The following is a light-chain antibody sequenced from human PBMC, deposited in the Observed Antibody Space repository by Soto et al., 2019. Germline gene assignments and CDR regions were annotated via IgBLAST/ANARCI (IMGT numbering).Light chain of an antibody. CDR1: SSNIGKNA. CDR2: YDD. V-gene: IGLV1-36*01. J-gene: IGLJ1*01. CDR3: AAWDDTLKRYV. Sequence: QSVLTQPPSVSEAPRQRVTISCSGNSSNIGKNAVNWYQHLPGKAPKLLIYYDDLLPSGVSDRFSGSKSGTSASLAISGLQSEDESDYYCAAWDDTLKRYVFGTGTKLTVL.